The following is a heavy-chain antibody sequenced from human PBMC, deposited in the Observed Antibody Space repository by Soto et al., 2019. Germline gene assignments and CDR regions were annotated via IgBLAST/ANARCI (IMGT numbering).Heavy chain of an antibody. Sequence: QGQLVQSGAEVKKPGASVKLSCKASGFTFSNYGLNWVRQAPRQGLEWMGWVSANNGHTNYAQNLQGRVSMTTDTSTSTAYMELRGLTFDDTAVYYCARDIESVTAKHFFYYYAMDVWGQGTTVTVSS. CDR3: ARDIESVTAKHFFYYYAMDV. D-gene: IGHD2-8*01. CDR1: GFTFSNYG. CDR2: VSANNGHT. J-gene: IGHJ6*02. V-gene: IGHV1-18*01.